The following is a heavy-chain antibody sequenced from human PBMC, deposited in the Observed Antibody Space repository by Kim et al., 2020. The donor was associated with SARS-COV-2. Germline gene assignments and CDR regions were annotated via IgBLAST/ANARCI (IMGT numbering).Heavy chain of an antibody. V-gene: IGHV3-23*01. D-gene: IGHD3-10*01. Sequence: GGSLRLSCAASGFTFSSYAMSWVRQAPGKGLEWVSAISGSGGSTYYADSVKGRFTITRDNSKNTLYLQMNSLRAEDTAVYYCAKDVIWLGELLSYWGQGTLVTVTS. J-gene: IGHJ4*02. CDR1: GFTFSSYA. CDR3: AKDVIWLGELLSY. CDR2: ISGSGGST.